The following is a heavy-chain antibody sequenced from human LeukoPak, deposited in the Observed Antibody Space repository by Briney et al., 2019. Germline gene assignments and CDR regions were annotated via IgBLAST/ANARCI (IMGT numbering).Heavy chain of an antibody. D-gene: IGHD1-26*01. CDR3: ARLGGSHSPHGY. Sequence: PSETLSLTRTVSGGSISSYYWSWVRQTPGKGLEWIGYISYSGNTNYNPSLKSRVTISLDTSKNQFSLNLTSVTAADTAVYYCARLGGSHSPHGYWGQGTLVTVSS. CDR2: ISYSGNT. V-gene: IGHV4-59*08. CDR1: GGSISSYY. J-gene: IGHJ4*02.